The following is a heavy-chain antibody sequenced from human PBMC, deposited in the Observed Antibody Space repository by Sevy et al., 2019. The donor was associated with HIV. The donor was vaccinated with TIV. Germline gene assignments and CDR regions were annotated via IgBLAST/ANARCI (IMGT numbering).Heavy chain of an antibody. CDR2: IKSKTDGGTT. CDR3: TTVRDFWSGYFPLGAFDI. Sequence: GGSLRLSCAASGFTFSNAWMSWVRQAPGKGLEWVGRIKSKTDGGTTDYAAPVKGRFTISRDDSKNTLYLQMNSLKTEETAVYYCTTVRDFWSGYFPLGAFDIWGQGTMVTVSS. V-gene: IGHV3-15*01. D-gene: IGHD3-3*01. J-gene: IGHJ3*02. CDR1: GFTFSNAW.